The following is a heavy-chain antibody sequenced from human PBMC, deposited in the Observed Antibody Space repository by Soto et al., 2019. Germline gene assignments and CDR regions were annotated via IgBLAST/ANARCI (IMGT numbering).Heavy chain of an antibody. D-gene: IGHD3-3*02. CDR2: ISYDGSNK. J-gene: IGHJ4*02. Sequence: TVRISCAASGFTFSSYGMHWVRQAPGKGLEWVAVISYDGSNKYYADSVKGRFTISRDYSKNTLYLQMNSLRAEDTAVYYCAMLGFLCIRASCYFDYGGQRTLVTVFS. CDR1: GFTFSSYG. V-gene: IGHV3-30*03. CDR3: AMLGFLCIRASCYFDY.